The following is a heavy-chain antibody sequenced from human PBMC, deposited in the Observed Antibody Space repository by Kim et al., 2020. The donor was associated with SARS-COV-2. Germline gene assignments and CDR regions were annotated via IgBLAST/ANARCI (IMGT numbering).Heavy chain of an antibody. J-gene: IGHJ4*02. CDR3: AREGTYYYDSSGPDFFDY. Sequence: KGRFTISRDNAKNSLYLQMNSLRAEDTAVYYCAREGTYYYDSSGPDFFDYWGQGTLVTVSS. D-gene: IGHD3-22*01. V-gene: IGHV3-11*06.